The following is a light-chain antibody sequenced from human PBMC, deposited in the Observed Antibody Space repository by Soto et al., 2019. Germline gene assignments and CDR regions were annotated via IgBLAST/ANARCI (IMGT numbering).Light chain of an antibody. CDR3: QQYNNWPPT. CDR2: GAS. V-gene: IGKV3-15*01. Sequence: EIVMTQSPATLSVSPGERATLSCRASQSVSSNLAWYQQKPGQAPRLLTYGASTRATGIPARFSGGGSGTEFTLTISSLQSEDFAVYYCQQYNNWPPTFGQGTKVEIK. J-gene: IGKJ1*01. CDR1: QSVSSN.